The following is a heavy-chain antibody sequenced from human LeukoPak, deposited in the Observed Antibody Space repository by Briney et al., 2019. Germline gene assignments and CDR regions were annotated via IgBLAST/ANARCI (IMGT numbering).Heavy chain of an antibody. CDR1: GGSISSGGYY. D-gene: IGHD5-12*01. Sequence: PSETLSLTCTVSGGSISSGGYYWSWIRQPPGKGLEWIGYIYHSGSTYYNPSLKSRVTISVDRSKNQFSLKLSSVTAADTAVYYCAREGEDVDSGYYFDYWGQGTLVTVSS. J-gene: IGHJ4*02. CDR3: AREGEDVDSGYYFDY. V-gene: IGHV4-30-2*01. CDR2: IYHSGST.